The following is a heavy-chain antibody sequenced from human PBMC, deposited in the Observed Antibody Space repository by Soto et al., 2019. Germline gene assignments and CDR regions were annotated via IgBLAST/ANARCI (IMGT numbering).Heavy chain of an antibody. CDR3: AKDLYYYGSGSFPTSPCTFGY. J-gene: IGHJ4*02. CDR1: GFTFSSYA. V-gene: IGHV3-23*01. Sequence: GGSLRLSCAASGFTFSSYAMSWVRQAPGKGLEWVSAISGSGGSTYYADSVKGRFTISRDNSKNTLYLQMNSLRAEDTAVYYCAKDLYYYGSGSFPTSPCTFGYWGQGTLVTVSS. D-gene: IGHD3-10*01. CDR2: ISGSGGST.